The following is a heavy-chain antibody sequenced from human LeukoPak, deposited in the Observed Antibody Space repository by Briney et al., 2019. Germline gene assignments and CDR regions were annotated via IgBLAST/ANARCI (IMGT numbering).Heavy chain of an antibody. D-gene: IGHD5-18*01. CDR2: IYSSGST. J-gene: IGHJ4*02. V-gene: IGHV4-59*01. CDR1: GGSISTYY. CDR3: ARDHRGYSYGLFDS. Sequence: SETLSLTCTVSGGSISTYYWSWIRQPPGKGLEWIGSIYSSGSTNYNPSLKSRVTISVDMSKNQFSLRLSSVTAADTAVYYCARDHRGYSYGLFDSWGQGTLVTVSS.